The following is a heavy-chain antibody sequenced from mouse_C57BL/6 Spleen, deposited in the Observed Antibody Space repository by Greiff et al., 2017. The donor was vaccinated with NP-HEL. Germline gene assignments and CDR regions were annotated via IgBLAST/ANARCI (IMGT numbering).Heavy chain of an antibody. D-gene: IGHD2-1*01. V-gene: IGHV1-52*01. CDR1: GYTFTSYW. CDR2: IDPSDSET. J-gene: IGHJ3*01. CDR3: ARSEYGNSFAY. Sequence: QVQLKQSGAELVRPGSSVKLSCKASGYTFTSYWMHWVKQRPIQGLEWIGNIDPSDSETHYNQKFKDKATLTVDKSSSTAYMQLSSLTSEDSAVYYCARSEYGNSFAYWGQGTLVTVSA.